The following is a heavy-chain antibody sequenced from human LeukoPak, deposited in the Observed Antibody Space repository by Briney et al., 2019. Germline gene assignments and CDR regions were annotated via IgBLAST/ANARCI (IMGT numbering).Heavy chain of an antibody. D-gene: IGHD1-20*01. Sequence: PGGSLRLSCAASGFTFRDYYMAWIRQAPGKGLEWVSYISTTGGTIYYPDSMKGRFTISRDNAKNSLFLQLNSLRVEDTAVYYCAREGGRYNWNAFDPWGQGTLVTVSS. V-gene: IGHV3-11*04. CDR1: GFTFRDYY. CDR2: ISTTGGTI. CDR3: AREGGRYNWNAFDP. J-gene: IGHJ5*02.